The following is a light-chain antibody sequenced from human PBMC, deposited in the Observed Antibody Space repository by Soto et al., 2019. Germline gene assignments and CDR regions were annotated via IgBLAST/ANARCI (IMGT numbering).Light chain of an antibody. J-gene: IGKJ5*01. CDR2: DAF. Sequence: EIVLTQSPATLSLSPGERATLSCRASQSVSNYLAWYQEKPGQAPMLLIYDAFNRATGIPARFSGSGSGTDFTLTISSLEPEDFAVYYCHQRSSWPITFGQGTRLEIK. CDR1: QSVSNY. CDR3: HQRSSWPIT. V-gene: IGKV3-11*01.